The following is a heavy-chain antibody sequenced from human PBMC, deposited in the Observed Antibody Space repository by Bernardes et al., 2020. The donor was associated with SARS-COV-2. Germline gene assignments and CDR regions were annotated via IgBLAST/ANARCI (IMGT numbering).Heavy chain of an antibody. J-gene: IGHJ4*02. CDR2: IYSSGST. Sequence: GSLRLSCAVSGFTVSNNYMSWVRQAPGKGLEWVSVIYSSGSTYYADSVKGRFTISRDNSKNTVDLQMNSLRAEDTAVYYCARLNFITRRDYWGQGTLVTVSS. D-gene: IGHD3-10*01. CDR1: GFTVSNNY. V-gene: IGHV3-66*01. CDR3: ARLNFITRRDY.